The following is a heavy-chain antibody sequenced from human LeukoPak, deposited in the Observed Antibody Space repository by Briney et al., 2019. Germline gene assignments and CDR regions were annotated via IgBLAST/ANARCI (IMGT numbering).Heavy chain of an antibody. J-gene: IGHJ4*02. CDR2: INPSGGST. D-gene: IGHD3-3*01. Sequence: GASVKVSCKASGYTFTSYAMHWVRQAPGQGLEWMGIINPSGGSTSYAQKFQGRVTMTRDTSTSTVYMELSSLRSEDTAVYYCAVGGLGGTIFGVVPPPFDYWGQGTLVTVSS. CDR1: GYTFTSYA. CDR3: AVGGLGGTIFGVVPPPFDY. V-gene: IGHV1-46*01.